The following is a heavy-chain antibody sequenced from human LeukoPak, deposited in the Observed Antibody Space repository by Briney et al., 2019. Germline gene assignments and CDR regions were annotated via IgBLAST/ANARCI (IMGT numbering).Heavy chain of an antibody. J-gene: IGHJ4*02. Sequence: GSLRLSCAASGFTFSDYYMSWIRQAPGKGLEWSGYIYYSGSTNYNPSLKSRVTISVDTSKNQFSLKLSSVTAADTAVYYCARFSYYYDSSGPIYYFDYWGQGTLVTVSS. V-gene: IGHV4-59*08. D-gene: IGHD3-22*01. CDR2: IYYSGST. CDR1: GFTFSDYY. CDR3: ARFSYYYDSSGPIYYFDY.